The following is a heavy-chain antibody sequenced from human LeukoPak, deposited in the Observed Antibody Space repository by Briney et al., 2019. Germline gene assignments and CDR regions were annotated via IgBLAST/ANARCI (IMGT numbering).Heavy chain of an antibody. Sequence: GGSLRLSCAASGFTFSDYYMSWIRQAPGKGLEWVSYISSSGSTIYYADSVKGRFTTSRDNAKNSLYLQMNSLRAEDTAVYYCATYSSLNRREFQYWGQGTLLTVSS. CDR1: GFTFSDYY. D-gene: IGHD3-22*01. CDR3: ATYSSLNRREFQY. J-gene: IGHJ1*01. V-gene: IGHV3-11*04. CDR2: ISSSGSTI.